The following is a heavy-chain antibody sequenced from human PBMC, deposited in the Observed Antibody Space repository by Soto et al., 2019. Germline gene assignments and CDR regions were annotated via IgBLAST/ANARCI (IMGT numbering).Heavy chain of an antibody. D-gene: IGHD2-15*01. CDR2: IYPGDSDT. V-gene: IGHV5-51*01. J-gene: IGHJ6*02. CDR3: ARHYCSGGSCYSAPNYYYYYGMDV. CDR1: GDSFTSYW. Sequence: GESLKISCKGSGDSFTSYWSGWVRQMPGKGLEWMGIIYPGDSDTRYSPSFQGQVTISADKSISTAYLQWSSLKASDTAMYYCARHYCSGGSCYSAPNYYYYYGMDVWGQGTTVTVSS.